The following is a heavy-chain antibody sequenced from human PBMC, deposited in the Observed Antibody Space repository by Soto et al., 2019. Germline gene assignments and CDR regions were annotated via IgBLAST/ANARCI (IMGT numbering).Heavy chain of an antibody. CDR3: APSYGSGSQAFAS. J-gene: IGHJ4*02. V-gene: IGHV1-69*02. CDR1: GDTFNFYT. D-gene: IGHD3-10*01. CDR2: TNPSLSMS. Sequence: QVHLVQSGAELKKPGSSVRVSCKASGDTFNFYTINWVRQAPGLGLEWMGRTNPSLSMSNSALKFQSRLSISADKSTSTAYMDLRSLRSDYTAVYYCAPSYGSGSQAFASWGQGALVTVSS.